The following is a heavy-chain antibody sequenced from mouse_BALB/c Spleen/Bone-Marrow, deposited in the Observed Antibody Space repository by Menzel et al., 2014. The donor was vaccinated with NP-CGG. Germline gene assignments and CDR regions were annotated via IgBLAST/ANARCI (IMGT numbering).Heavy chain of an antibody. D-gene: IGHD4-1*01. CDR1: GFNIKDPY. CDR3: ATLTGSFDY. J-gene: IGHJ3*01. CDR2: IDPANYNT. Sequence: DVQLQESGAELVKPGASVKLSCKTSGFNIKDPYIHWVKQRPEQGLEWIGMIDPANYNTQYDPKFQGKATITADTPSNTAYLQVNSLAYEDTTVYYCATLTGSFDYWGQGTPVTVSA. V-gene: IGHV14-3*02.